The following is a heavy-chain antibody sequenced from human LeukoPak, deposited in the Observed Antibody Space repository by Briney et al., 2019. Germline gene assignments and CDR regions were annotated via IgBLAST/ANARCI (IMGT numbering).Heavy chain of an antibody. D-gene: IGHD1-26*01. CDR2: IIPILGIA. Sequence: SVKVSCKASGYTFTSYDINWVRQATGQGLEWMGRIIPILGIANYAQKFQGRVTITADKSTSTAYMELSSLRSEDTAVYYCASHPIYSGSYNFDYWGQGTLVTVSS. CDR1: GYTFTSYD. J-gene: IGHJ4*02. CDR3: ASHPIYSGSYNFDY. V-gene: IGHV1-69*04.